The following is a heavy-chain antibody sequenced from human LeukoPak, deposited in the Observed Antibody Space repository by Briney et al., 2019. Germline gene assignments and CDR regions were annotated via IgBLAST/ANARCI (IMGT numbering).Heavy chain of an antibody. V-gene: IGHV3-30-3*01. D-gene: IGHD3-22*01. CDR3: AKDQSRDDSSGYFFN. Sequence: GGSLRLSCAASGFTFNSYALHWVRQAPGKGLEWVTCISYDGNNKYYTDSVKGRFTITRDNPKNTLYLQMNSLRVEDTAVYYCAKDQSRDDSSGYFFNWGQGTLVTVSS. CDR1: GFTFNSYA. J-gene: IGHJ4*02. CDR2: ISYDGNNK.